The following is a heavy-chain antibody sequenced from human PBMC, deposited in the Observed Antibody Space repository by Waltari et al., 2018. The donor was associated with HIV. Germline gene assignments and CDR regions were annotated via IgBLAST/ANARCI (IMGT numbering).Heavy chain of an antibody. CDR2: INSDGSST. CDR3: ARALYYYGSGSYFEAADY. V-gene: IGHV3-74*01. CDR1: GFTFSSYW. Sequence: EVQLVESGGGLVQPGGSLRLSCAASGFTFSSYWMHWVRQAPGKGLVWVSRINSDGSSTSYADSVKGRFTISRDNAKNTLYLQMNSLRAEDTAVYYCARALYYYGSGSYFEAADYWGQGTLVTVSS. J-gene: IGHJ4*02. D-gene: IGHD3-10*01.